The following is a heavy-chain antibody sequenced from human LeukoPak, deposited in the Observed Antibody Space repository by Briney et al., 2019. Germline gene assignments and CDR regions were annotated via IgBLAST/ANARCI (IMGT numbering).Heavy chain of an antibody. D-gene: IGHD2-2*02. Sequence: GGSLRLSCAASGFTFSSYAMSWVRQAPGKGLEWVSAISGSGGSTYYADSVKGRFTISRDNSKNTLYLQMNSLRAEDTAVYYCASCSSTSCYTRAYAFDIWGQGTMVTVSS. CDR1: GFTFSSYA. CDR3: ASCSSTSCYTRAYAFDI. V-gene: IGHV3-23*01. CDR2: ISGSGGST. J-gene: IGHJ3*02.